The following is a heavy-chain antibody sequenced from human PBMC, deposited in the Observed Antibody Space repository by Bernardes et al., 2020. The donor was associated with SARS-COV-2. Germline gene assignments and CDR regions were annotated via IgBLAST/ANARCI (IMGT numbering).Heavy chain of an antibody. CDR3: ARLYSNYYFDS. CDR1: GFPFSSYD. J-gene: IGHJ4*02. V-gene: IGHV3-23*01. D-gene: IGHD4-4*01. CDR2: IDSSYSSVNR. Sequence: GSLRLSCATSGFPFSSYDMSWVRQAPGKGLEWVSAIDSSYSSVNRYYANSVKGRFTISRDNSKSTVYLQMNSLRAEDTAIYYCARLYSNYYFDSWGQGTLVTVSS.